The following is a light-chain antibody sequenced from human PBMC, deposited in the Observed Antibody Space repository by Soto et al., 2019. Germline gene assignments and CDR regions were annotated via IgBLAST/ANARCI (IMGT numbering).Light chain of an antibody. CDR1: SSEVGGYNY. V-gene: IGLV2-14*01. Sequence: QSALTPPACVSGSPGQSITISCSGTSSEVGGYNYVSWYQHHPGKAPKLMSYDVSYRPSGVSNRFSGSNSGNTASLTISGPQAEDAADYHCISYTSTSTYVFGAGTKFPVL. CDR2: DVS. J-gene: IGLJ1*01. CDR3: ISYTSTSTYV.